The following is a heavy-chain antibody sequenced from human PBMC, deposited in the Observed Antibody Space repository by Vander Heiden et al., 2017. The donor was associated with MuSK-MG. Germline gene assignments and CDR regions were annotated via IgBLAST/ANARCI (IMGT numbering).Heavy chain of an antibody. CDR3: ARRGGGDWGRKESSTNYFDY. CDR2: IYHSGST. Sequence: QVQLQESGPGLVKPSETLSLTCAVSGYSISRGYYWGWIRQPPGKGLEWSGSIYHSGSTDYNPSLKSRVTISVDTSKNQFSLKLSYVTAADTAVHYCARRGGGDWGRKESSTNYFDYWGQGPLGNVA. CDR1: GYSISRGYY. V-gene: IGHV4-38-2*01. D-gene: IGHD2-21*01. J-gene: IGHJ4*02.